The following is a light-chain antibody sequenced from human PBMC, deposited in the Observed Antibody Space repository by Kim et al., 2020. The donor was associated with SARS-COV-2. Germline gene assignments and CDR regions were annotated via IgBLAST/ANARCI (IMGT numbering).Light chain of an antibody. V-gene: IGKV1-5*03. J-gene: IGKJ1*01. CDR3: QQYNSYPWT. CDR2: EAY. Sequence: SVGDRVTITCRASQTISSWLAWYSQKAGKAPKLLIYEAYSVESGVPSRFSGSGSGTEFTLTINSLQPDDFATYYCQQYNSYPWTFGQGTEVDIK. CDR1: QTISSW.